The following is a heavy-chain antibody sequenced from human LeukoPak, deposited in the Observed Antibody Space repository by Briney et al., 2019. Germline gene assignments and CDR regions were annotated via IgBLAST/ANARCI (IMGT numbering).Heavy chain of an antibody. J-gene: IGHJ2*01. CDR2: IDTSGNT. CDR3: ARVSSSWYQDWYFDL. D-gene: IGHD6-13*01. CDR1: GGSISSYY. V-gene: IGHV4-4*07. Sequence: SETLSLTCTVSGGSISSYYWSWIRQPPGKGLEWIGRIDTSGNTNYKPSLKSRVTMSVDTSKNQFSLKLNSVTAADTAVYYCARVSSSWYQDWYFDLWGRGTLVTVSS.